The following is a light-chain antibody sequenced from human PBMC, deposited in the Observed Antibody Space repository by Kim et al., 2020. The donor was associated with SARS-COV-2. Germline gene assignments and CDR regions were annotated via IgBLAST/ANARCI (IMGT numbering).Light chain of an antibody. Sequence: EVVLTQSPGTLSLSPGERATLSCRASQSVSNSYLAWYQQKPGQTPRLLIYGASSRATGIPDRFSGSGSGTDFTLTISRLEPEDFAVYYCQQYGPLPLTFGQGAKVGIK. V-gene: IGKV3-20*01. CDR2: GAS. CDR1: QSVSNSY. CDR3: QQYGPLPLT. J-gene: IGKJ1*01.